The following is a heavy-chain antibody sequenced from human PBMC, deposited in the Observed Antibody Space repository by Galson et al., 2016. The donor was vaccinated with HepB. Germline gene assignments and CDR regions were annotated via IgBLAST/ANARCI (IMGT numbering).Heavy chain of an antibody. CDR2: INIDGGST. CDR3: ARVREQQLLDAFDI. Sequence: SLRLSCAASGITFSNYWMHWVRQAPGKGLVWVSRINIDGGSTNYADSVKGRFTISRDNAKNMLYLQMNSLRAEDTAVYYCARVREQQLLDAFDIWGQGTMVTVSS. CDR1: GITFSNYW. D-gene: IGHD6-13*01. V-gene: IGHV3-74*01. J-gene: IGHJ3*02.